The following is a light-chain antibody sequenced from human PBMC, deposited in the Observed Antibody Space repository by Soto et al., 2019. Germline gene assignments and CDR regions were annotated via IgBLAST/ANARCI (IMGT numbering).Light chain of an antibody. CDR3: QQYCRYSPWT. J-gene: IGKJ1*01. CDR2: KAS. CDR1: QSITRW. V-gene: IGKV1-5*03. Sequence: DIQVTQSPSTLSASVRDRVTITCRASQSITRWLAWHQQKPGKAHKVLIHKASSLETGVPSSFSGSGSGTEFTLTISSLQPDDFTTHYCQQYCRYSPWTFGQGTKVEIK.